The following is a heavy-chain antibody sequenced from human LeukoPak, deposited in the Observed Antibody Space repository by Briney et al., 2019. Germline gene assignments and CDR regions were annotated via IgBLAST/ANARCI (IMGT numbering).Heavy chain of an antibody. Sequence: GGSLRLSCAASGFTLSTYWMSWVRQAPGKGLEWVANIKEDGSEKYYVDSVKGRFTISRDNAKNSLYLQMNSLRAEDTAVYYCARVRREVATIGFDYWGQGTLVSVSS. V-gene: IGHV3-7*01. CDR3: ARVRREVATIGFDY. J-gene: IGHJ4*02. D-gene: IGHD5-12*01. CDR2: IKEDGSEK. CDR1: GFTLSTYW.